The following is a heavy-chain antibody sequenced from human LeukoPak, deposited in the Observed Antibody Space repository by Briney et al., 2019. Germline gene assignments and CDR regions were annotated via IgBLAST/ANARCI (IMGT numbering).Heavy chain of an antibody. CDR2: FDPEDGET. D-gene: IGHD3-22*01. J-gene: IGHJ4*02. Sequence: ASVKVSCKVSGYTLTELSMHWVRQAPGKGLEWMGGFDPEDGETIYAQKFQGRVTMTEDTSTDTAYMELSSLRSEDTAVYYCATDLGLRRGYYLYFDYWGQGTLVTVSS. CDR3: ATDLGLRRGYYLYFDY. CDR1: GYTLTELS. V-gene: IGHV1-24*01.